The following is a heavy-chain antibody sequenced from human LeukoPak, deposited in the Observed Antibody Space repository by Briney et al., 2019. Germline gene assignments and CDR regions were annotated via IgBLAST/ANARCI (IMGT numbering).Heavy chain of an antibody. CDR2: IYPGDSDT. D-gene: IGHD6-19*01. CDR1: GYSFTSYW. J-gene: IGHJ3*02. Sequence: GESLKISCKGSGYSFTSYWIGWVRQMPGKGLEWMGIIYPGDSDTRYSPSFQGQVTISADKSISTAYLQWSSLKASDTAMYYCARLRPGIAVAGRGNDAFDIWGQGVMVTVSS. V-gene: IGHV5-51*01. CDR3: ARLRPGIAVAGRGNDAFDI.